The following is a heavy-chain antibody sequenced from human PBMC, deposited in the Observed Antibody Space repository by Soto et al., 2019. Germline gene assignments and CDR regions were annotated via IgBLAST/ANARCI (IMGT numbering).Heavy chain of an antibody. V-gene: IGHV1-69*13. CDR2: IIPIFGTA. CDR1: GGTVSSYA. Sequence: SVKVSCKASGGTVSSYAISWVRQAPGQGLEWMGGIIPIFGTANYAQKFQGRVTITADESTSTAYMELSSLRSEDTAVYYCARDRFTIFGVVIQNYYYYGMDVWGQGTTVTVSS. J-gene: IGHJ6*02. CDR3: ARDRFTIFGVVIQNYYYYGMDV. D-gene: IGHD3-3*01.